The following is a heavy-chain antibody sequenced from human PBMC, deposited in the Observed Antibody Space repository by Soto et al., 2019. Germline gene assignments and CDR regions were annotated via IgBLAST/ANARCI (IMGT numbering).Heavy chain of an antibody. J-gene: IGHJ4*02. Sequence: ASVKVSCKASGYTFTSYAMHWVRQAPGQRLEWMGWISTYNGNTNYAQNLQGRVTMTTDTFTSTAYMELRSLRSDDTAVYYCARGYGYGSTYYFDYWGQGTLVTVSS. V-gene: IGHV1-18*01. CDR1: GYTFTSYA. CDR3: ARGYGYGSTYYFDY. CDR2: ISTYNGNT. D-gene: IGHD5-18*01.